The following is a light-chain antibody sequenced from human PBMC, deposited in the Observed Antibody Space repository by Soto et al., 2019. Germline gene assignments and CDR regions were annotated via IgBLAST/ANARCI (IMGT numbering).Light chain of an antibody. V-gene: IGKV3-15*01. CDR2: GAS. J-gene: IGKJ1*01. CDR1: QSVSSN. CDR3: QQYNNWPPVT. Sequence: EIVMTQSPATLSVSPGERATLSCKASQSVSSNLAWYQQKPGQAPRLLIYGASTRATGIPARFSGSGSGTEFTLTISSLQSEDFAVYYCQQYNNWPPVTFGQGTKVDIK.